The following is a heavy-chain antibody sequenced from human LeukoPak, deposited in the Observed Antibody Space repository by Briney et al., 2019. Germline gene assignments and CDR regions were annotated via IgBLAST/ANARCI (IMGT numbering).Heavy chain of an antibody. J-gene: IGHJ3*02. CDR3: ARGSAPPRGFFDI. CDR1: GGSISSSSYY. CDR2: IYYSGST. Sequence: PSETLSLTCTVSGGSISSSSYYWGWIRQPPGKGLEWIGSIYYSGSTYYNPPLKSPVTISVDTSKNQFSLKLSSVTAADTAVYYCARGSAPPRGFFDIWGQGTMVTVSS. V-gene: IGHV4-39*01. D-gene: IGHD1-26*01.